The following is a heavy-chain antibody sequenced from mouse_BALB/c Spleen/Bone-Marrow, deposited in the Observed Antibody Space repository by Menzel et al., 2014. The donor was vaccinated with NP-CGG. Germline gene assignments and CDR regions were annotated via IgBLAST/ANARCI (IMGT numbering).Heavy chain of an antibody. Sequence: QVQLKQSGPELVKPGASVRISCKASGYTFTSYYIHWVNQRPGQGLEWIGWIYPGNLNTKYNEKFKGKATLTADKSSSTAYMQFSSLTSEDSAVYFCARSWLPYAMDYWGQGTLVTVSS. V-gene: IGHV1S56*01. CDR1: GYTFTSYY. CDR3: ARSWLPYAMDY. CDR2: IYPGNLNT. J-gene: IGHJ4*01. D-gene: IGHD2-2*01.